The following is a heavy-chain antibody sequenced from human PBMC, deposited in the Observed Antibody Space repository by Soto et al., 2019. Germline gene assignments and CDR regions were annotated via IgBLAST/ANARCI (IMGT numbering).Heavy chain of an antibody. CDR2: INHSGST. J-gene: IGHJ4*02. D-gene: IGHD3-3*01. CDR3: ARANYDFWSGYYYYHY. CDR1: GGSFSGYY. V-gene: IGHV4-34*01. Sequence: SETLSLTCAVYGGSFSGYYWSWIRQPPGKGLEWIGEINHSGSTNYNPSLKSRVTISVDTSKNQFSLKLSSVTAADTAVYYCARANYDFWSGYYYYHYWGQGTLVTVS.